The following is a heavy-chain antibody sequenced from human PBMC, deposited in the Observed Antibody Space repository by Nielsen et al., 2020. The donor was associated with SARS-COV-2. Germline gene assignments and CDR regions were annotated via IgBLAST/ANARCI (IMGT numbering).Heavy chain of an antibody. Sequence: SETLSLTCTVSGGSISSYYWSWIRQPPGKGLEWIGYIYYSGSTNYNPSLKSRVTISVDTSKNQFSLKLSSVTAADTAVYYCARIVKSAYYYYGMDVWGQGTTVTVSS. CDR2: IYYSGST. CDR3: ARIVKSAYYYYGMDV. CDR1: GGSISSYY. D-gene: IGHD2/OR15-2a*01. V-gene: IGHV4-59*01. J-gene: IGHJ6*02.